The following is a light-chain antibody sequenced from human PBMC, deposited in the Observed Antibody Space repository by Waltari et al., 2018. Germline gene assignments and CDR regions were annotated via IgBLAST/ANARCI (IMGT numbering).Light chain of an antibody. CDR3: QQRSTWPILT. J-gene: IGKJ4*01. CDR1: QSVSSY. CDR2: DAS. Sequence: ETVLTQSPATLSLSPGERATPSCRASQSVSSYLGWYQQKPGQAPRLLIYDASTRATGVPGRFSGSGSGTDFTLTISSLEPEDFAIYYCQQRSTWPILTFGGGTKVEIK. V-gene: IGKV3-11*01.